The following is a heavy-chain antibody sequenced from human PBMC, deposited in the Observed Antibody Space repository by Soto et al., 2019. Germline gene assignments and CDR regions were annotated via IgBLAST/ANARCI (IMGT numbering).Heavy chain of an antibody. D-gene: IGHD3-3*01. CDR3: ARSGLLPYFDY. V-gene: IGHV1-3*05. J-gene: IGHJ4*02. Sequence: QVQVVQSGAEEKKPGDSVKVSCKASGYTFTSYAMHWVRQAPGQRLEWMGWINAGNGNTKYSQNFQGRVTITRDTSASTAYMELSSLRSEDTAVYYCARSGLLPYFDYWGQGTLVTVSS. CDR1: GYTFTSYA. CDR2: INAGNGNT.